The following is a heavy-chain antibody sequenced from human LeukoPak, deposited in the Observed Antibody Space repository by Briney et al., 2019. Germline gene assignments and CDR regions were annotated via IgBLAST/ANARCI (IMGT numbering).Heavy chain of an antibody. J-gene: IGHJ4*02. Sequence: AGGSLRLSCTAFGFTFGDYAMTWVRQAPGKGLEWVGFIRSKIYGGTPEYAASVKGRFTISRDDSKGIAYLQMNSLKTEDTAVYYCTRDQIPYYWGQGTLVTVSS. CDR3: TRDQIPYY. CDR1: GFTFGDYA. CDR2: IRSKIYGGTP. V-gene: IGHV3-49*04.